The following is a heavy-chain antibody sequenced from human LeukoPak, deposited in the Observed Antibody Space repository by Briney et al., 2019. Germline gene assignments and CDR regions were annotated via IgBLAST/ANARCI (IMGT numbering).Heavy chain of an antibody. V-gene: IGHV4-38-2*01. CDR1: GYSISSGYH. CDR2: VYRSGST. D-gene: IGHD2-15*01. Sequence: SETLSLTCVVSGYSISSGYHWGWIRQPPGEGLEWIGSVYRSGSTYYNPSLKSRVTISVDTSKNQISLKVKSVTAADTAVYYCAKAGGLLRLRWFDPWGQGTLVTVSS. J-gene: IGHJ5*02. CDR3: AKAGGLLRLRWFDP.